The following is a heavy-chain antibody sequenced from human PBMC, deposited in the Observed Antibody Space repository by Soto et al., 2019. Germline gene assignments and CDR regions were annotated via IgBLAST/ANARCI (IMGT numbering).Heavy chain of an antibody. CDR2: ISPNNEAT. CDR3: ARGGEFCSTGSCNSSLGDAFDV. V-gene: IGHV1-2*02. Sequence: QVQLVQSGAEVKKPGASMKVSCKASGYTFSDYYMHWVRQAPGQGLECMGWISPNNEATKYAQKCQDRVTMTRDASITTAYMELSMLSAAVTAGYYCARGGEFCSTGSCNSSLGDAFDVWGQGTTVTVSS. CDR1: GYTFSDYY. D-gene: IGHD2-15*01. J-gene: IGHJ3*01.